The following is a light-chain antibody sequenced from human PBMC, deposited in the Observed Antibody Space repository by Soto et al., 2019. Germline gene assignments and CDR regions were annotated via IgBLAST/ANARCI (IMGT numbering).Light chain of an antibody. CDR2: DNN. J-gene: IGLJ3*02. CDR3: GTWDSSLSVWV. Sequence: QSALTQPASVSGSPGQSITISCTGSSSDVGAYKYVSWFQQHPGKAPKLIIYDNNKRPSGIPDRFSGSKSGTSATLGITGLQTGDEADYYCGTWDSSLSVWVFGGGTKLTVL. V-gene: IGLV1-51*01. CDR1: SSDVGAYKY.